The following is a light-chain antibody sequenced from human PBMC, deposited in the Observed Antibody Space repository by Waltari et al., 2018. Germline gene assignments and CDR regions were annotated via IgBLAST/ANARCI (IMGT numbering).Light chain of an antibody. V-gene: IGKV3-15*01. CDR2: AAS. CDR1: QSVSSN. CDR3: QQYNGWPRT. J-gene: IGKJ1*01. Sequence: EIAMTQSPATLSVSPGDRATLSCRASQSVSSNLAWYQQHPGQAPRPLIYAASTRATGVPARFSGSGSGTDFTLTISSLQSEDFAVYYCQQYNGWPRTFGQGTKVEI.